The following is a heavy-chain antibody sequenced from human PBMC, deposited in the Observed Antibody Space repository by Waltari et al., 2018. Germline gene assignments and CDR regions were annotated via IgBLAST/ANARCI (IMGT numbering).Heavy chain of an antibody. Sequence: QVQLVQSGAEVKKPGSSVTVSCKASDGTFSSSPISWVRQAPGQGLEWMGRIIPIHGIANYAQKFQGRVTITADKSTSTAYMELSSLRSEDTAVYYCARVNVGYCSSTSCYALGHWGQGTLVTVSS. CDR2: IIPIHGIA. V-gene: IGHV1-69*02. D-gene: IGHD2-2*01. CDR1: DGTFSSSP. CDR3: ARVNVGYCSSTSCYALGH. J-gene: IGHJ4*02.